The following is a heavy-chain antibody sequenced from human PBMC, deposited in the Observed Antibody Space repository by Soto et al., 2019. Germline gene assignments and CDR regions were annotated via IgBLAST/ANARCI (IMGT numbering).Heavy chain of an antibody. Sequence: ASETLSLTCTVSGGSISSGGYYWSWIRQHPGKGLEWIGYIYYSGSTYYNPSLESRVTISVDTSKNQFSLKLSSVTAADTAVYYCSGAATLNDAFDIWGQGTMVTVSS. CDR2: IYYSGST. CDR1: GGSISSGGYY. V-gene: IGHV4-31*03. J-gene: IGHJ3*02. D-gene: IGHD2-15*01. CDR3: SGAATLNDAFDI.